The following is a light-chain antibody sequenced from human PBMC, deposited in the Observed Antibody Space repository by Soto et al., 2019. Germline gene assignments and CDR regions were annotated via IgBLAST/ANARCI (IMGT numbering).Light chain of an antibody. CDR2: FNT. V-gene: IGLV1-40*01. CDR3: QSYDSSLNGLM. CDR1: NSNIAADYV. Sequence: QSVLTQPPSVSGAPGQRVTISCTGSNSNIAADYVVNWYQHFPGTAPKLLIYFNTDRPSGVPGRFSGSKSGSSASLAIAGLQPEDEADYYCQSYDSSLNGLMFGLGTKLTVL. J-gene: IGLJ3*02.